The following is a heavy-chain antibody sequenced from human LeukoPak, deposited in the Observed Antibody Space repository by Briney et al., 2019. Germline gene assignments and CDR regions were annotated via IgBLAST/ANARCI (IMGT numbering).Heavy chain of an antibody. CDR2: IYYSGST. D-gene: IGHD3-9*01. CDR3: ARDRSTYYDILTGAYYYYGMDV. CDR1: GGSISSYY. J-gene: IGHJ6*02. V-gene: IGHV4-59*01. Sequence: SETLSLTCTVPGGSISSYYWSWIRQPPGKGLEWIGYIYYSGSTNYNPSLKSRVTISVDTSKNQFSLKLSSVTAADTAVYYCARDRSTYYDILTGAYYYYGMDVWGQGTTVTVSS.